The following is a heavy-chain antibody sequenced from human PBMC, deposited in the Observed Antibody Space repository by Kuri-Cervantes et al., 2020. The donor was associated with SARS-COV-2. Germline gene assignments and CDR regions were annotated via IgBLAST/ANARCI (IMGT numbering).Heavy chain of an antibody. J-gene: IGHJ6*03. D-gene: IGHD4-17*01. CDR2: ISYDGSNK. CDR1: GFTFSSYA. Sequence: GGSLRLSCAASGFTFSSYAMHWVRQAPGKGLEWVAVISYDGSNKYYADSVKGRFTISRDNSKNTLYLQMNSLRAEDTAVYYCARINDYGDSSPYYYYMDVWGKGTTVTVSS. V-gene: IGHV3-30-3*01. CDR3: ARINDYGDSSPYYYYMDV.